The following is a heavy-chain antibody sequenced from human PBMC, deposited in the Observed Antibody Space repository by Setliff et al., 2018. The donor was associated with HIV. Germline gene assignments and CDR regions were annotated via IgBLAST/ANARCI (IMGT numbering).Heavy chain of an antibody. J-gene: IGHJ4*02. CDR1: RFTFSNYG. CDR3: ARAYEIADHYDY. V-gene: IGHV3-30*02. D-gene: IGHD6-13*01. Sequence: AGGSLRLSCAASRFTFSNYGMYWVRQAPGKGLKWVAFIRYDGDNQYYADSVKGRFTISRDNAKNSLYLQMNSLRADDTAVYYCARAYEIADHYDYWGQGTLVTVSS. CDR2: IRYDGDNQ.